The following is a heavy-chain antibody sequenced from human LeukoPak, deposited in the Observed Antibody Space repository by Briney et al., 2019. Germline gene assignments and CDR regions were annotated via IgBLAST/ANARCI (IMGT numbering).Heavy chain of an antibody. Sequence: QAGGSLRLSCTASGFTFSSYATSWVRQAPGKGLEWFSSISSSGGSTFYADSVKGRFTISRDNSKNTLYLQMNSLRAEDTAVYYCAKGERGNYPPNFEYWGQGTLVTVSS. CDR2: ISSSGGST. D-gene: IGHD1-7*01. V-gene: IGHV3-23*01. CDR1: GFTFSSYA. CDR3: AKGERGNYPPNFEY. J-gene: IGHJ4*02.